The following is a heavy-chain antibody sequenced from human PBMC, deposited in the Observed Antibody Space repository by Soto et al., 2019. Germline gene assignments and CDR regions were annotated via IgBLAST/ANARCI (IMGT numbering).Heavy chain of an antibody. CDR2: IYPGDSDT. J-gene: IGHJ3*01. D-gene: IGHD3-10*01. CDR1: GYSFAGYW. V-gene: IGHV5-51*01. CDR3: ARLPGVRGVFDGFNV. Sequence: VPLSCEGPGYSFAGYWFGWVRQMTGKGLDWMGVIYPGDSDTRYSPSFHGQVTISADKSISTAYLQWSSLKASDTAMYFCARLPGVRGVFDGFNVWGQGTMVTVS.